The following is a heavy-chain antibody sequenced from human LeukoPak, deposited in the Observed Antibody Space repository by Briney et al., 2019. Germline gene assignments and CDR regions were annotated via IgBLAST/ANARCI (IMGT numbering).Heavy chain of an antibody. CDR2: ISAYNGNT. D-gene: IGHD3-10*01. Sequence: GASVKVSCKASGGTFSSYAISWVRQAPGQGLEWMGWISAYNGNTNYAQKLQGRVTMTTDTSTSTAYMELRSLRSDDTAVYYCARDFLSITMVRGALNYYYYYYMDVWGKGTTVTVSS. CDR3: ARDFLSITMVRGALNYYYYYYMDV. V-gene: IGHV1-18*01. CDR1: GGTFSSYA. J-gene: IGHJ6*03.